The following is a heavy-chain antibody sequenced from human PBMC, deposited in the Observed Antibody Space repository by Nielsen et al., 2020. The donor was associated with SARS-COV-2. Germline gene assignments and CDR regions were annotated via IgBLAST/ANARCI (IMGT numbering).Heavy chain of an antibody. CDR3: ARATYCGGDCYPSTIFDY. CDR1: GGTFSSYA. D-gene: IGHD2-21*02. CDR2: IIPILGTA. J-gene: IGHJ4*02. Sequence: SVKVSCKASGGTFSSYAISWVRQAPGQGLEWMGGIIPILGTANYAQKFQGRVTITADESTSTAYMELSSLRPEDTAVYYCARATYCGGDCYPSTIFDYWGQGTLVTVSS. V-gene: IGHV1-69*13.